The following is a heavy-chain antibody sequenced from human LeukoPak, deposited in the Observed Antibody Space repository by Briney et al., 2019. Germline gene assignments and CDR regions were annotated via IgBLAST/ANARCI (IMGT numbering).Heavy chain of an antibody. J-gene: IGHJ4*02. Sequence: ASVKVSCKASGYTFTSYGISWVRQAPGQGLEWMGWISACNGNTNYAQKLQGRVTMTTDTSTSTAYMELRSLRSDDTAVYYCARDLGPASSWARIDYWGQGTLVTVSS. CDR1: GYTFTSYG. CDR2: ISACNGNT. V-gene: IGHV1-18*01. CDR3: ARDLGPASSWARIDY. D-gene: IGHD6-13*01.